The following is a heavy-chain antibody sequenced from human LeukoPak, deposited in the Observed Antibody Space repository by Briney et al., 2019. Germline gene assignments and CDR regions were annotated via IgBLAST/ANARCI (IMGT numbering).Heavy chain of an antibody. CDR1: GFNFNTYA. CDR2: MSADGSRK. V-gene: IGHV3-30*18. Sequence: PGGSLRLSCAGSGFNFNTYAMHWVRQAPGKGLEWVAVMSADGSRKYYADSVKGRFTISRDNSKNTLYLQMDSLRAEDTAVYYCAKDKYVDDSWYFDLWGHGALVTVSS. D-gene: IGHD3-10*02. CDR3: AKDKYVDDSWYFDL. J-gene: IGHJ2*01.